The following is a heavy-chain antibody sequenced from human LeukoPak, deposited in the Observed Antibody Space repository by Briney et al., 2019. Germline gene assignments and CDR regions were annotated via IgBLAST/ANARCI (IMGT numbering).Heavy chain of an antibody. CDR3: ARAENTGYSRALAMRENWFDP. CDR2: INPSGGST. J-gene: IGHJ5*02. CDR1: GYTFTSYY. Sequence: ASVKVSCKASGYTFTSYYMLWVRQAPGQGLEWMGIINPSGGSTSYAQKFQGRVTMTRDTSTSTVYMELSSLRSEDTAVYYCARAENTGYSRALAMRENWFDPWGQGTLVTVSS. D-gene: IGHD6-13*01. V-gene: IGHV1-46*03.